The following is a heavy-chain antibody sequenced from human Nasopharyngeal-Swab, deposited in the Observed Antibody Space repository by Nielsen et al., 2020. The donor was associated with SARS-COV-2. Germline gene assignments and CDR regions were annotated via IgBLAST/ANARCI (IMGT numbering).Heavy chain of an antibody. CDR2: IRSKGNSYAT. Sequence: GGSLRLSCAASGFIFSDSAIHWVRQASGKGLEWVGRIRSKGNSYATEYAASVEGRFTISRDDSKNTAYLQMNSLMTEDTAVYYCARATTVTFHYWGQGTLVTVSS. D-gene: IGHD4-17*01. CDR1: GFIFSDSA. V-gene: IGHV3-73*01. J-gene: IGHJ4*02. CDR3: ARATTVTFHY.